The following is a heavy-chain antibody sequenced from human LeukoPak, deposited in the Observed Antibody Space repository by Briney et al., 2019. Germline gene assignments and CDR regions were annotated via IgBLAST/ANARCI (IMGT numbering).Heavy chain of an antibody. V-gene: IGHV3-11*01. CDR1: GFTFSDYH. J-gene: IGHJ4*02. D-gene: IGHD3-16*02. CDR3: ATRGTYHDY. CDR2: MSNSGTTV. Sequence: GGSLRLSCAASGFTFSDYHMSWIRQAPGKGLEWVSHMSNSGTTVYHADSVKGRFTISRDNAKKSLYLQMNSLRAEDTAVYYCATRGTYHDYWGQGTLVTVSS.